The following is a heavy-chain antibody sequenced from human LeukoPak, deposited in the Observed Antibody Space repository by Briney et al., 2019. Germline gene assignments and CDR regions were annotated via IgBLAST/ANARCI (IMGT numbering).Heavy chain of an antibody. CDR3: AKGNVAAAGTRPSDY. Sequence: GGSLRLSCSASAFTFSSYGMHWVRQAPGKGREWVAFIRYDGSNKYYADSVKGRFTISRDNSKNTLYLQMNSLRAEDTAVYYCAKGNVAAAGTRPSDYWGQGALVTVSS. D-gene: IGHD6-13*01. J-gene: IGHJ4*02. V-gene: IGHV3-30*02. CDR2: IRYDGSNK. CDR1: AFTFSSYG.